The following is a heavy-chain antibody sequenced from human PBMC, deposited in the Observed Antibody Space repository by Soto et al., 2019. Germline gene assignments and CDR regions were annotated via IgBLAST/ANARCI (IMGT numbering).Heavy chain of an antibody. Sequence: QVQLQESGPGLVKPSQTLSLTCTVSGGSFSSGDYYWSWIRQPPGKGLEWIGYIYYTGSTYYHPSLKSRVTMSVDTSKNPFALRLSSVTAADTAVYYCARVPAGGNSDYFDSWGQGTLVTVSS. V-gene: IGHV4-30-4*01. D-gene: IGHD2-21*02. CDR1: GGSFSSGDYY. CDR2: IYYTGST. J-gene: IGHJ4*02. CDR3: ARVPAGGNSDYFDS.